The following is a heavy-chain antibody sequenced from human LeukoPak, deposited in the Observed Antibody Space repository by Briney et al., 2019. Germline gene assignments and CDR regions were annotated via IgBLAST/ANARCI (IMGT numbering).Heavy chain of an antibody. CDR3: ARDKNGSSGWYSFFDY. D-gene: IGHD6-19*01. CDR2: ISTYNGNS. CDR1: GYTFTSYG. V-gene: IGHV1-18*01. Sequence: ASVNVSCKASGYTFTSYGITWVRQAPGQGLEWMGWISTYNGNSNYAQKLQGRVTMTTDTSTSTAYMELRSLRSDDTAVYYCARDKNGSSGWYSFFDYWGQGTLITVSS. J-gene: IGHJ4*02.